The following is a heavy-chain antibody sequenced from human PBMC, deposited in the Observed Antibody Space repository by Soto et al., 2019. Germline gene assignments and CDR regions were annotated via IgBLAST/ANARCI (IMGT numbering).Heavy chain of an antibody. CDR1: GGSISPYY. CDR2: IYYSGST. CDR3: ARDIGYYDSRGYYSYFDY. J-gene: IGHJ4*02. V-gene: IGHV4-59*01. D-gene: IGHD3-22*01. Sequence: PSETLSLTCTVSGGSISPYYWSWIRQPPGKGLEWIGYIYYSGSTSYNPSLKSRVTISIDTSKNQFSLKLGSVTAADTAVYYCARDIGYYDSRGYYSYFDYWGQGTLVTVSS.